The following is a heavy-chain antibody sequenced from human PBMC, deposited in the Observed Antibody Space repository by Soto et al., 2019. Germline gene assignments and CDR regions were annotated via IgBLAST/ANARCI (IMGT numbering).Heavy chain of an antibody. Sequence: QVQLQESGPGLVKPSETLSLTCTVSGGSISSYYWSWIRQPPGKGLEWIGYIYYSGSTNYNPSLKSRVTISVDTSKNQSSLKLSSVSAADTAVYYCARWGPYYDYVWGSYRRYYFDYWGQGTLVTVSS. CDR2: IYYSGST. CDR1: GGSISSYY. J-gene: IGHJ4*02. V-gene: IGHV4-59*01. CDR3: ARWGPYYDYVWGSYRRYYFDY. D-gene: IGHD3-16*02.